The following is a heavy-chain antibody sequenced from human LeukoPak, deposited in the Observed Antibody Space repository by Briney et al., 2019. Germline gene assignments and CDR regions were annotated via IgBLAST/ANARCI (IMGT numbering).Heavy chain of an antibody. Sequence: GASVKVSCKASGYTFTSYGISWVRQAPGQGLEWMGWISAYNGNTNYAQKLQGRATMTTDTSTSTAYMELRSLRSDDTAVYYCARGYYDSSGYYFILIDYWGQGTLVTVSS. D-gene: IGHD3-22*01. CDR2: ISAYNGNT. CDR3: ARGYYDSSGYYFILIDY. J-gene: IGHJ4*02. CDR1: GYTFTSYG. V-gene: IGHV1-18*01.